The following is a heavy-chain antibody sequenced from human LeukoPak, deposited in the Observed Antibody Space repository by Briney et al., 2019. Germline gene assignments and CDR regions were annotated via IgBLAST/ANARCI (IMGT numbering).Heavy chain of an antibody. V-gene: IGHV3-74*01. CDR2: IKGDGIST. J-gene: IGHJ4*02. CDR3: AKDHYWSIDY. Sequence: GGSLRLSCAASGFDFSSNWMHWVRNAPGQGLVWVSRIKGDGISTNYADSVKGRFIISRDIAKNTLYLQMNSLRAEDTGVYYCAKDHYWSIDYWGRGTLVTVSS. CDR1: GFDFSSNW. D-gene: IGHD3-3*01.